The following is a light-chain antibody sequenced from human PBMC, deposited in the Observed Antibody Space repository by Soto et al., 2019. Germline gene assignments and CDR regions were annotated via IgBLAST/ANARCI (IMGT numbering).Light chain of an antibody. CDR1: SSNIGSNT. J-gene: IGLJ2*01. V-gene: IGLV1-44*01. CDR3: AAWDAGLNGVV. CDR2: SNN. Sequence: QSVLTQPPSASGTPGQRVTISCSGSSSNIGSNTVNWYQQLPGTAPKLLIYSNNQRPSGVPDRFSGSKSGTSASLVISGLQSEDEADYYCAAWDAGLNGVVFGGGTKLTVL.